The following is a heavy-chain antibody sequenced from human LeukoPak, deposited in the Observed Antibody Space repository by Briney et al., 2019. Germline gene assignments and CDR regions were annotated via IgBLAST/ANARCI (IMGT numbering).Heavy chain of an antibody. J-gene: IGHJ4*02. CDR1: GGSIRSYY. V-gene: IGHV4-4*07. CDR2: IYISGST. Sequence: PSETLSLTCTVSGGSIRSYYWSWLRQPAEKGLEWIGRIYISGSTNYNPSLKSRVTMSVDTSKNQFSLKLSSVTAADTAMYYCARAPEFSSGWLLDYWGQGTLVTVSS. CDR3: ARAPEFSSGWLLDY. D-gene: IGHD6-19*01.